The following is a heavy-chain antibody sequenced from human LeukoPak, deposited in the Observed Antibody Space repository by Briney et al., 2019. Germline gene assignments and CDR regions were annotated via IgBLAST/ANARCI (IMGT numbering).Heavy chain of an antibody. V-gene: IGHV3-23*01. D-gene: IGHD3-10*01. CDR3: AKGTERYREVSSFDY. Sequence: TGGSLRLSCAASGFIFNTYTMNWVRQAPGKGLEWVSAISGGGGGTYYADFVKGRFTISRDNSKNTLYLQMNSLRAEDTAAYYCAKGTERYREVSSFDYWGQGTLVAVSS. J-gene: IGHJ4*02. CDR2: ISGGGGGT. CDR1: GFIFNTYT.